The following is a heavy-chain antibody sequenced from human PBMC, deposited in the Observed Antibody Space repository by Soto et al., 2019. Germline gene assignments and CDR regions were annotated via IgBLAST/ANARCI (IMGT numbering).Heavy chain of an antibody. CDR3: ARGTSHYNYVHVWY. CDR1: GFTFSSYW. CDR2: IKQDGRET. V-gene: IGHV3-7*03. D-gene: IGHD3-16*01. Sequence: EVQLVESGGGLVQPGGSLRLSCAASGFTFSSYWMSWVRQAPGKALECVANIKQDGRETYYVNSVKGRFTISRDNANSALYLQMDSLGAEDTAGYYCARGTSHYNYVHVWYWGQGTHVIVSS. J-gene: IGHJ4*02.